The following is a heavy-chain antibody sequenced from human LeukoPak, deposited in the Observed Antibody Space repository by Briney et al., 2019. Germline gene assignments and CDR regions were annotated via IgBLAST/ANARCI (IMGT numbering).Heavy chain of an antibody. D-gene: IGHD2-8*02. CDR1: GFTFSSYA. J-gene: IGHJ6*03. CDR3: AKYWVPSDYYYYMDV. CDR2: ISGSGGST. Sequence: GGSLRLSCAASGFTFSSYAMSWVRQAPGKGLEWVSAISGSGGSTYYADSVKGRFIISRDNSKNTLYLQMNSLRAEDTAVYYCAKYWVPSDYYYYMDVWGKGTTVTISS. V-gene: IGHV3-23*01.